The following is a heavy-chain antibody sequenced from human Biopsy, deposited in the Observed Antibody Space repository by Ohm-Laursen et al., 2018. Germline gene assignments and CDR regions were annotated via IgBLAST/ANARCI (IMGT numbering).Heavy chain of an antibody. CDR2: LYTSGST. CDR3: ARDATRAGAPRANDGFVF. D-gene: IGHD1-1*01. V-gene: IGHV4-4*07. Sequence: SETLSLTCTVSGGSVSGYYWNWIRLPVGKGLEWIGRLYTSGSTNYNPPLKSRVTWSVDTSRNQFSLRMSSVTAADTGIYSCARDATRAGAPRANDGFVFWGQGTMVPVS. J-gene: IGHJ3*01. CDR1: GGSVSGYY.